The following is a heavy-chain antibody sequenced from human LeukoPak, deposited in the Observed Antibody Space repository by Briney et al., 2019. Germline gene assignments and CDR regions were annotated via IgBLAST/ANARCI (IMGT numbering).Heavy chain of an antibody. Sequence: SXTLSXTCTVSGYSISSGYYWGWIRQPPGKGLEWIGSIYHSGSTYYNPSLKSRVTISVDTSKNQFSLKLSSVTAADTAVYYCARAIQLWPHFDYWGQGTLVTVSS. CDR3: ARAIQLWPHFDY. V-gene: IGHV4-38-2*02. CDR2: IYHSGST. CDR1: GYSISSGYY. J-gene: IGHJ4*02. D-gene: IGHD5-18*01.